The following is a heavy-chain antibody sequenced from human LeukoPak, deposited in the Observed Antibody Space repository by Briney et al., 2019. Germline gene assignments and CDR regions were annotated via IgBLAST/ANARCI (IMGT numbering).Heavy chain of an antibody. V-gene: IGHV4-4*07. D-gene: IGHD1-26*01. J-gene: IGHJ4*02. CDR3: VKSGGYGLIDY. CDR1: GGSISNYF. Sequence: KTSETLSLTCTVSGGSISNYFWSWIRQPAGKGLEWIGRIFTSGSTNHNPSLNSRVTMSVDTSKNQFSLRLNSVTAADTAMYYCVKSGGYGLIDYWGQGTLVTVSS. CDR2: IFTSGST.